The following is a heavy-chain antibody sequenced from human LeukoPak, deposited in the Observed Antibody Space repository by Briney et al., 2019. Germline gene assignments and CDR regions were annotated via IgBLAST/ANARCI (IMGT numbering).Heavy chain of an antibody. V-gene: IGHV1-69*13. D-gene: IGHD6-13*01. Sequence: GASAKVSCKASGGTFSSYAISWVRQAPGQGLEWMGGIIPIFGTANYAQKFQGRVTITADESTSTAYMELSSLRSEDTAVYYCARDGIAAAGTLLNWFDPWGQGTLVTVSS. CDR3: ARDGIAAAGTLLNWFDP. J-gene: IGHJ5*02. CDR1: GGTFSSYA. CDR2: IIPIFGTA.